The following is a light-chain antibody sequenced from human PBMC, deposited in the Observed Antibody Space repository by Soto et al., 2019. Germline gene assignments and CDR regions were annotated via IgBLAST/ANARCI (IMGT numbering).Light chain of an antibody. V-gene: IGLV1-44*01. CDR1: SSNIGSNT. Sequence: QSVLTQPPSASGTPGQRVTISCSGSSSNIGSNTANWYQQLPGTAPKLLIYSNNQRPSGVPDRFSGSKSGTSASLAISGLQSEDEADYYCAAWDDSLEAYVFGTGTKVTVL. CDR3: AAWDDSLEAYV. CDR2: SNN. J-gene: IGLJ1*01.